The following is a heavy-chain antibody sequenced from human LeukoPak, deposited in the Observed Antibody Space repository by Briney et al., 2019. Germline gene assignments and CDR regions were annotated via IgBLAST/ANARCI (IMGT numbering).Heavy chain of an antibody. D-gene: IGHD5-18*01. CDR2: IIPIFGTA. Sequence: SVKVSCKASGGTFSSYAISWVRQARGQGRDWMGGIIPIFGTANYAQKFQGRVTITADESTSTAYMELSSLRSEDTAVYYCAREGVDTAMEEADYYYMDVWGKGTTVTVSS. CDR1: GGTFSSYA. CDR3: AREGVDTAMEEADYYYMDV. J-gene: IGHJ6*03. V-gene: IGHV1-69*13.